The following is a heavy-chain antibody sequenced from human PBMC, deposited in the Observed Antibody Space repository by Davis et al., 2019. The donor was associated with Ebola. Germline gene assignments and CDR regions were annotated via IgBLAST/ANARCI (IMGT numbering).Heavy chain of an antibody. CDR2: IRSSRDGGIA. J-gene: IGHJ5*02. CDR3: ATSLKYSYGLT. D-gene: IGHD5-18*01. CDR1: GFSFTDAW. V-gene: IGHV3-15*01. Sequence: PGGSLRLSCEASGFSFTDAWMIWVRQLPGKRLEWVGRIRSSRDGGIAEYAVAVGGRFTISRDDSRNKLYLQMSNLRTDDTAVYYCATSLKYSYGLTWGQGVLVTVSS.